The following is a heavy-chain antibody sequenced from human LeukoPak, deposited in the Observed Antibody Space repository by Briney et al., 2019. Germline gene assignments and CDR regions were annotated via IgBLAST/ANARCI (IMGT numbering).Heavy chain of an antibody. V-gene: IGHV3-23*01. J-gene: IGHJ3*02. CDR1: GFTFDNYA. D-gene: IGHD3-16*01. CDR3: AKRKVPASLGEAFDI. CDR2: IFSSGDGT. Sequence: GGSLRLSCAASGFTFDNYAMGWVRQAPGKGLEWGSNIFSSGDGTLYADSVKGRFTISRDNSKNTLYLQMNSLRVEDTALYYCAKRKVPASLGEAFDIWGQGTMVTVSS.